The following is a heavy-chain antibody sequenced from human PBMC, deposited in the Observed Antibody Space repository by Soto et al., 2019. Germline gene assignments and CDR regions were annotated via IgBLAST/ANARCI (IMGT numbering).Heavy chain of an antibody. V-gene: IGHV4-59*01. CDR3: ARSRDGDCSDY. J-gene: IGHJ4*02. CDR1: GGSISSYY. D-gene: IGHD2-21*02. CDR2: IYYSGST. Sequence: PSETLSLTCTVSGGSISSYYWSWIRQPPGKGLEWIGYIYYSGSTNYNPSLKSRVTISVDTSKNQFSLKLSSVTAADTAVYYCARSRDGDCSDYWGQGTLVTVSS.